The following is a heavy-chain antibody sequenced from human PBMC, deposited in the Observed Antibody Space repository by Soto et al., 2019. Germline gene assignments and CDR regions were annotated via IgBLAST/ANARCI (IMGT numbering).Heavy chain of an antibody. V-gene: IGHV3-74*03. CDR1: GFSFSTYW. J-gene: IGHJ4*02. Sequence: EVQLVESEGGLVQPGGSLRLSCAASGFSFSTYWMHWVRQAPGKGPVWVSRISADGSTTKYADSVKGRFTISRDNAKNTLYLQINSLRAEDTAVYYCARGEDILTGYYLSYWGQGTLVTVSS. CDR2: ISADGSTT. CDR3: ARGEDILTGYYLSY. D-gene: IGHD3-9*01.